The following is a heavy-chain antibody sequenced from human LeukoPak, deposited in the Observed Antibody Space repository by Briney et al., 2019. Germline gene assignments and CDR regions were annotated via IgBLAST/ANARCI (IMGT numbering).Heavy chain of an antibody. Sequence: GGSLRLSCAASGFTVSSNYMSWVRQAPGKGLEWVSVLHSGGSTSYADSVKGRFTISRDNSKNTLYLQMNSLRVEDTAVYYCATEDSGRIDCWGQGTLVTVFS. V-gene: IGHV3-66*01. D-gene: IGHD6-19*01. CDR2: LHSGGST. J-gene: IGHJ4*02. CDR3: ATEDSGRIDC. CDR1: GFTVSSNY.